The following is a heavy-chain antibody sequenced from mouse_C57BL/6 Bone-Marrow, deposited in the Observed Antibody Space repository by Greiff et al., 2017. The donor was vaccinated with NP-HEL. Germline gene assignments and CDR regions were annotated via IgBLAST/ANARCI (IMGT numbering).Heavy chain of an antibody. Sequence: QVQLKESGPGLVAPSQSLSITCTVSGFSFTSYAISWVRQPPGKGLEWLGVIWTGGGTNYNSALKSRLSISKDNSKSQVFLKMNSLQTHDTARYYTAISTMITPHAMDYWGQGTSVTVSS. CDR3: AISTMITPHAMDY. J-gene: IGHJ4*01. CDR2: IWTGGGT. D-gene: IGHD2-4*01. CDR1: GFSFTSYA. V-gene: IGHV2-9-1*01.